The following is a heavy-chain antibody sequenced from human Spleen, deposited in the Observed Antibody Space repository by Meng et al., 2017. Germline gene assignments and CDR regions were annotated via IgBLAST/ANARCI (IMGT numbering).Heavy chain of an antibody. Sequence: QVQLVQSGADVKNPGASVKVSCKASGSTFTAYDIHWVRQAPGQGLEWMGRINPNSGGTNFAQKLQGRVIMTRDTSISTAYMELSSLGFDDTAVYYCAKALGWGSSPDYWGQGILVTVSS. J-gene: IGHJ4*02. CDR3: AKALGWGSSPDY. D-gene: IGHD2-21*01. CDR1: GSTFTAYD. V-gene: IGHV1-2*06. CDR2: INPNSGGT.